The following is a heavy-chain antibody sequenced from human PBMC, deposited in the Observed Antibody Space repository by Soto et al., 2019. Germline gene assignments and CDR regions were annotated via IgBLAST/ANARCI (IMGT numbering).Heavy chain of an antibody. V-gene: IGHV3-23*01. Sequence: GGSLRLSCAASGFTFSSYAMSWVRQAPGKGLEWVSAISGSGGSTYYADSVKGRFTISRDNSKNTLYLQMNSLRAEDTAVYYCAKDTDYYGSGSWDFYYWGQGTLVTVSS. J-gene: IGHJ4*02. CDR3: AKDTDYYGSGSWDFYY. D-gene: IGHD3-10*01. CDR2: ISGSGGST. CDR1: GFTFSSYA.